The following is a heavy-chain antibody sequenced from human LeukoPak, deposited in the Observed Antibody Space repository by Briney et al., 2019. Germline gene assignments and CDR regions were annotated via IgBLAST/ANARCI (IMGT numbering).Heavy chain of an antibody. D-gene: IGHD2-2*01. V-gene: IGHV3-7*01. CDR1: GFTFWSNW. CDR3: TSPYCSSTACYPRSFHH. J-gene: IGHJ1*01. CDR2: IKQEGSEK. Sequence: GGSLRLFCAASGFTFWSNWMRWVRQAPGKGLEWGADIKQEGSEKYYVDSLKGRFTISRHNAKKTLYLQMNSLRGEDTAVYYCTSPYCSSTACYPRSFHHWGEGTLVTVSS.